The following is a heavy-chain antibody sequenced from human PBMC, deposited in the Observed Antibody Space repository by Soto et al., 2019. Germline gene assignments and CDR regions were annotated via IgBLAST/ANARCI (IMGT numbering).Heavy chain of an antibody. CDR3: ARDRAAAGTDYYYGMDV. V-gene: IGHV1-3*01. CDR2: INVGNGNT. D-gene: IGHD6-13*01. Sequence: ASVKVSCKASGYTFTQYAIQRVRQAPGQGLEWMGWINVGNGNTKYSQKFQGRVTMTRDTSTSTVYMELSSLRSEDTAVYYCARDRAAAGTDYYYGMDVWGQGTTVTVSS. J-gene: IGHJ6*02. CDR1: GYTFTQYA.